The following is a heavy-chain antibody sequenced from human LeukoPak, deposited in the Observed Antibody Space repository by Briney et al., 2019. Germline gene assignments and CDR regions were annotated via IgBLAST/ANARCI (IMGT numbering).Heavy chain of an antibody. Sequence: TGGSLRLSCAASGFTFSSYAMYWVRRLQGRDWSGSQLFGNGACTEYADSVRGRFTISRDDSKVFLRMSNLRAEDTAVYFCAKALQSEYSPATPLLEHDFGSWGQGILVTVSS. CDR1: GFTFSSYA. D-gene: IGHD6-6*01. J-gene: IGHJ4*02. V-gene: IGHV3-23*01. CDR3: AKALQSEYSPATPLLEHDFGS. CDR2: FGNGACT.